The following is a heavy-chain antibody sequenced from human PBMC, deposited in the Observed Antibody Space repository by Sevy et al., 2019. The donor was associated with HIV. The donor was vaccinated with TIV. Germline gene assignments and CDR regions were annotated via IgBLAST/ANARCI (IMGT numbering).Heavy chain of an antibody. V-gene: IGHV3-23*01. J-gene: IGHJ4*02. Sequence: GESLKISCAASGFTFSSYFMSWVRQAPGKGLEWVSTISGSGGSTYYTDSVKGRFTLSRDNSKNTVYLQMNSLRADDTAVYYCAQDRPYCSSFSGYTAFDYWGQGTLVTVSS. CDR3: AQDRPYCSSFSGYTAFDY. CDR2: ISGSGGST. CDR1: GFTFSSYF. D-gene: IGHD2-2*02.